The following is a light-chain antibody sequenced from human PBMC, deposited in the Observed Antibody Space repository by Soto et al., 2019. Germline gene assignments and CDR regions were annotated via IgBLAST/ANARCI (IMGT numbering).Light chain of an antibody. J-gene: IGLJ3*02. CDR2: SNT. CDR3: QSYYSILTGSV. Sequence: QAVVTQPPSVSGSPGQRVTISCTGSSSNIGAGSDVHWYQQLPGTAPKLLIYSNTNRPSGVPDRFSGSKSGTSASLAITGLQAGDEADYYGQSYYSILTGSVFGGGTKLTVL. CDR1: SSNIGAGSD. V-gene: IGLV1-40*01.